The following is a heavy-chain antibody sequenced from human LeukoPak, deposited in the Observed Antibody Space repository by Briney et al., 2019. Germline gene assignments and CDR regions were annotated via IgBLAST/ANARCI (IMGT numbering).Heavy chain of an antibody. CDR2: ISTYNGQT. Sequence: SGKVSCKTSGDTFTSHGISWVRQAPGQGLEWVGWISTYNGQTDYAQSLQGRVVMTTDRSTSTAYMDLWSLRSDDTAVYYCTSGVDYNYWGQGTVVTVSS. V-gene: IGHV1-18*01. CDR3: TSGVDYNY. CDR1: GDTFTSHG. J-gene: IGHJ4*02. D-gene: IGHD2-8*01.